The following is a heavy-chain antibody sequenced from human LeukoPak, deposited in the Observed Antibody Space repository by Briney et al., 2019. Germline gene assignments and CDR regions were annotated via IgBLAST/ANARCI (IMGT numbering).Heavy chain of an antibody. V-gene: IGHV4-34*01. J-gene: IGHJ6*03. CDR3: ARLAITVTTRLPYYYYYYMDV. Sequence: SETLSLTCGVYGGSFSGYLWTWIRQSPGQGLEWIGEISSGGNSNENPSLKSRVSISVDTSKSQFSLKLSSVTAADTAVYYCARLAITVTTRLPYYYYYYMDVWGKGTTVTISS. CDR1: GGSFSGYL. D-gene: IGHD4-17*01. CDR2: ISSGGNS.